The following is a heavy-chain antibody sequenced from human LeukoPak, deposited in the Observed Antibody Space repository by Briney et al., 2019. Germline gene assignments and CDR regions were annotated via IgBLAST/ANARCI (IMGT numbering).Heavy chain of an antibody. CDR2: INWNGGST. J-gene: IGHJ4*02. Sequence: PGGSLRLSCAASGFTFDDYGMSWVRQAPGKGLEWGSGINWNGGSTRYADSVKVRFTISRDSAKNSLYLQMNSLRAEDTAVYYCAKIGYGDFPGYWGQGTLVTVSS. CDR3: AKIGYGDFPGY. D-gene: IGHD4-17*01. CDR1: GFTFDDYG. V-gene: IGHV3-20*04.